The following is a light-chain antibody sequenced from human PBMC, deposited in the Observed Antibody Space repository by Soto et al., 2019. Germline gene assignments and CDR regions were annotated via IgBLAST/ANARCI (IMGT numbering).Light chain of an antibody. CDR2: DAS. V-gene: IGKV1-39*01. J-gene: IGKJ1*01. CDR1: QTISIF. Sequence: DIQMTQSPSSLSASVGDRVTITCRASQTISIFLNWYQHKPGKAPSLLIFDASTLHSGVPSRFSGSGSGTDFTLTISSLQPDDFATYYCQQFAISTTFGQGTKVEVK. CDR3: QQFAISTT.